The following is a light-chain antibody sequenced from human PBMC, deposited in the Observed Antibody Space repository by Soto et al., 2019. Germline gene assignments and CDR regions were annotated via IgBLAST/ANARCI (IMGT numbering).Light chain of an antibody. V-gene: IGKV3-20*01. Sequence: IMMTQSPATLSVSLGERATLSCRASQSVSSNYFAWYQQKPGQAPRLLIYDASRRATGIPERFSGSGSGTDFTLTINRLEPEDFAVYYCQQYGSSPTFGLGTKVDIK. CDR2: DAS. CDR1: QSVSSNY. J-gene: IGKJ1*01. CDR3: QQYGSSPT.